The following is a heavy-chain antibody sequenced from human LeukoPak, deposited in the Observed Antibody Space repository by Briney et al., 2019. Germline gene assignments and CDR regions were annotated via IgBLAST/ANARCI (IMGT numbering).Heavy chain of an antibody. D-gene: IGHD5-12*01. CDR1: GGTFSSYA. CDR2: IIPIFGTA. V-gene: IGHV1-69*05. CDR3: ATTPGDIVAPQAAAGPDY. Sequence: SVKVSCKASGGTFSSYAISWVRQAPGQGLEWMGRIIPIFGTANYAQKFQGRVTITTDESTSTAYLELSSLRSEDTAVYYCATTPGDIVAPQAAAGPDYWGQGTLVTVSS. J-gene: IGHJ4*02.